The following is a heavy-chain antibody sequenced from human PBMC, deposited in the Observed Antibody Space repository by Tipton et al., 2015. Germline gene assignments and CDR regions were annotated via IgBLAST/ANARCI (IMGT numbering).Heavy chain of an antibody. CDR3: ARDLEHGMDV. V-gene: IGHV4-61*01. D-gene: IGHD5-24*01. CDR2: TSYSGST. CDR1: GGSVSTSNYY. J-gene: IGHJ6*02. Sequence: TLSLTCTVSGGSVSTSNYYWGWIRQSPGKGLEWIGYTSYSGSTHYNPSLKRRVTISLDTSKNQFSLTLNSVTAADTAVYYCARDLEHGMDVWGQGTTVTVSS.